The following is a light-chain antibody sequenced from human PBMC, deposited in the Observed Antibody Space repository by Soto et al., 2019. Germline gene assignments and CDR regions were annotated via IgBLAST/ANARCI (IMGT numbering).Light chain of an antibody. J-gene: IGKJ5*01. CDR3: QQRSSAIT. CDR1: QSVRNNY. V-gene: IGKV3D-20*02. Sequence: EIVLTQSPGTLSLSPGERATLSCRASQSVRNNYLAWYQQRPGQAPRLLIYAASSRATGIPNRFSGRGSGTDFTLTISSLEPEDFAVYYCQQRSSAITFGQGTRLEIK. CDR2: AAS.